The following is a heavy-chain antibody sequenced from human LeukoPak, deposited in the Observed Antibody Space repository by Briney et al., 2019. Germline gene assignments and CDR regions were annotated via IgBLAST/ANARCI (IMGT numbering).Heavy chain of an antibody. CDR1: GGSFSGYY. D-gene: IGHD3-10*01. J-gene: IGHJ5*02. CDR2: INHSGST. Sequence: SETLSLTXAVYGGSFSGYYWSWIRQPPGKGLEWIGEINHSGSTNYNPSLKSRVTISVDTSKNQFSLKLSSVTAADTAVYYCARGGGYNWFDPWGQGTLVTVSS. V-gene: IGHV4-34*01. CDR3: ARGGGYNWFDP.